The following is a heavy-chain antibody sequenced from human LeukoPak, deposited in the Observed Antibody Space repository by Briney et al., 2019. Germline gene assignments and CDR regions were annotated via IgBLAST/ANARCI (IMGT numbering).Heavy chain of an antibody. Sequence: GGSLRLSCAASGFTVSSNYMSWVRQAPGKGLEWVSVIYSGGSTYYADSVKGRFTISRDNSKNTLYLQMNSLRAEDTAVYYCARVPSSSWAHYYYYYMDVWGKGTTVTISS. V-gene: IGHV3-53*01. D-gene: IGHD6-13*01. J-gene: IGHJ6*03. CDR3: ARVPSSSWAHYYYYYMDV. CDR1: GFTVSSNY. CDR2: IYSGGST.